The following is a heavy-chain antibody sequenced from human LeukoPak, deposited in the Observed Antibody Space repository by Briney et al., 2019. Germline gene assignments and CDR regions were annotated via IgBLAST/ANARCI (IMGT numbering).Heavy chain of an antibody. CDR3: AREGKRITMVRGVITPRGYSYMDV. CDR2: TRNKANSYTT. D-gene: IGHD3-10*01. Sequence: GGSLRLSCAASGFTFSGSAMHWVRQASGKGLEWVGRTRNKANSYTTESAASVKGRFTISRDDSKNSMYLQMNSLKTEDTAVYCCAREGKRITMVRGVITPRGYSYMDVWGKGTTVTVSS. V-gene: IGHV3-72*01. J-gene: IGHJ6*03. CDR1: GFTFSGSA.